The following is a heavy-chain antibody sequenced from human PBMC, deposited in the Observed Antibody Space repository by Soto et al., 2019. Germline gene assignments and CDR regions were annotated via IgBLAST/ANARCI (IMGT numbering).Heavy chain of an antibody. J-gene: IGHJ5*02. CDR2: MYNTGST. CDR3: ARLGGYYQALSA. CDR1: GGSISGYY. V-gene: IGHV4-59*01. D-gene: IGHD3-3*01. Sequence: PSETLSLTCTVSGGSISGYYWSWIRQPPGKGLEWIGYMYNTGSTVYNPSFKSRVTISVDTSKNQFSLKLNSVTAADTAVYYCARLGGYYQALSAWGQGILVTVSS.